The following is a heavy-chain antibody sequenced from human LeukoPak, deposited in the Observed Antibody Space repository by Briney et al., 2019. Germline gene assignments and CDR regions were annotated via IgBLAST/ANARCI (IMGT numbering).Heavy chain of an antibody. CDR3: ARIVGMPAGSDYCFDY. Sequence: GGSLRLSCAASGFTFSNYPMSWVRQAPGKGGEWVSTISDSGDPTYYADSVEGRFTISRDNSKNTLYLKVNSLRAEDTAVYYCARIVGMPAGSDYCFDYWGQGTLVTVSS. CDR2: ISDSGDPT. D-gene: IGHD3-10*01. CDR1: GFTFSNYP. J-gene: IGHJ4*02. V-gene: IGHV3-23*01.